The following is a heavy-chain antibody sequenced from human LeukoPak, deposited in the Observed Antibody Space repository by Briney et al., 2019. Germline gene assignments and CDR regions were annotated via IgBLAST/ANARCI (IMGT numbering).Heavy chain of an antibody. CDR2: IGSSGSTV. Sequence: GGSLRLSCAASGFTFSDYYMTWIRQAPGKGLEWLSYIGSSGSTVFYADSVKGRFTISRDNAKNSLHLQMSSLRAEDTAVYYCARGRGYNFGNDYWGQGTQVTVSS. D-gene: IGHD5-18*01. V-gene: IGHV3-11*04. J-gene: IGHJ4*02. CDR3: ARGRGYNFGNDY. CDR1: GFTFSDYY.